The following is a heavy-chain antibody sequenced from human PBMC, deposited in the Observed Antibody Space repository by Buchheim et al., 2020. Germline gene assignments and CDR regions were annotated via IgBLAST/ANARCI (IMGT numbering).Heavy chain of an antibody. CDR2: IRSKAYGGTT. Sequence: EVQLVESGGGLVQPGRSLRLSCTASGFTFGDYAMSWVRQAPGKGLEWVGFIRSKAYGGTTEYAASVKGRFTISRADSKSIAYLQMNSLKTEDTAVYYCTRVRDGYNSLDYWGQGTL. D-gene: IGHD5-24*01. CDR1: GFTFGDYA. CDR3: TRVRDGYNSLDY. J-gene: IGHJ4*02. V-gene: IGHV3-49*04.